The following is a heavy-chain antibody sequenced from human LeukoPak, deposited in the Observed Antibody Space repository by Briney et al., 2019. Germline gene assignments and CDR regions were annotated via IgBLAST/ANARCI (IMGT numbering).Heavy chain of an antibody. Sequence: PGGSLRLSCSASGFTVSSNYMSWVRQAPGKGLEWVSVIYSGGSTYYADSVKGRFTISRDNSKNTLYLQMNSLRAEDTAVYYCARDFSVGASGFDYWGQGTLVTVSS. CDR3: ARDFSVGASGFDY. CDR2: IYSGGST. V-gene: IGHV3-53*01. D-gene: IGHD1-26*01. CDR1: GFTVSSNY. J-gene: IGHJ4*02.